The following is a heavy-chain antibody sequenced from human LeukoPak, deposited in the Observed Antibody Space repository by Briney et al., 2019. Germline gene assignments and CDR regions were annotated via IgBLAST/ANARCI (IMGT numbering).Heavy chain of an antibody. CDR3: TTPTMVRGVPLGY. CDR1: GFTFSNAW. Sequence: GGSLRLSCAASGFTFSNAWMSWVRQAPGKGLEWVGRIKSKTDGGTTDYAAPVKGRFTTSRDDSKNTLYLQMNSLKTEDTAVYYCTTPTMVRGVPLGYWGQGTLVTVSS. V-gene: IGHV3-15*01. CDR2: IKSKTDGGTT. J-gene: IGHJ4*02. D-gene: IGHD3-10*01.